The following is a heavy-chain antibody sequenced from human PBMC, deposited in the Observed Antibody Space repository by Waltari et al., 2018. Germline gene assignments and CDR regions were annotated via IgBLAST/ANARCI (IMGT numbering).Heavy chain of an antibody. D-gene: IGHD2-15*01. J-gene: IGHJ3*02. Sequence: QVQLQESGPGLVKPSETLSLPCTVSGGSISSYYWSWNRQPPGKGLEWIGYIYYSGSTNYNPSRKSRVTISVDTSKNQFSLKLSSVTAADTAVYYCARDAAVMDAFDIWGQGTMVTVSS. V-gene: IGHV4-59*01. CDR2: IYYSGST. CDR3: ARDAAVMDAFDI. CDR1: GGSISSYY.